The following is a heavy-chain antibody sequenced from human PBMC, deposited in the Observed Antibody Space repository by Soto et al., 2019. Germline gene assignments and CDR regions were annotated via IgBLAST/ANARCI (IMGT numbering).Heavy chain of an antibody. Sequence: RASVKVSCKASGGTFSSYAISWVRQAPGQGLEWMGGIIPIFGTANYAQKFQGRVTITADESTSTAYMELSSLRSEDTAVYYCARDQSSRDYYYGMDVWGQGTTVTVSS. CDR3: ARDQSSRDYYYGMDV. D-gene: IGHD6-13*01. CDR2: IIPIFGTA. V-gene: IGHV1-69*13. CDR1: GGTFSSYA. J-gene: IGHJ6*02.